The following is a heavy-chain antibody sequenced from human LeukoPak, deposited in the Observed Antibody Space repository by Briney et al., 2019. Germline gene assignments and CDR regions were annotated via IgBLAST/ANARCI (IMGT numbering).Heavy chain of an antibody. CDR1: GFTFSSYA. D-gene: IGHD6-19*01. J-gene: IGHJ4*02. CDR2: ISYDGSNK. Sequence: GGSLRLSCAASGFTFSSYAMHWVRQAPGKGLEWVAVISYDGSNKYYADSVKGRFTISRDNSKNTLYLQMNSLRAEDTAVYYCARGGLAGCYYFDYWGQGTLVTVSS. CDR3: ARGGLAGCYYFDY. V-gene: IGHV3-30*04.